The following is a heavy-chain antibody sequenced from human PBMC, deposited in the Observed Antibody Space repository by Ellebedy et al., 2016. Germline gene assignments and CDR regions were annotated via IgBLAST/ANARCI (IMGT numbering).Heavy chain of an antibody. CDR2: SIASSGNT. D-gene: IGHD3-10*01. CDR3: ATDRAVDASGNFYHSDD. Sequence: GGSLRLSXAVSGFTLSDHNMNWVRQAPGMGLEWVSYSIASSGNTYYADSVKGRFTISRDDAKNSLYLQMNSLRAEDTAVYYCATDRAVDASGNFYHSDDWGQGTLVTVSS. J-gene: IGHJ4*02. CDR1: GFTLSDHN. V-gene: IGHV3-21*04.